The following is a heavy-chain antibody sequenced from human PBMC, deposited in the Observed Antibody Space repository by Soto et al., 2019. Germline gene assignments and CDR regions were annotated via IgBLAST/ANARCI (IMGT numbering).Heavy chain of an antibody. J-gene: IGHJ4*02. CDR3: ARGPSSLTRFDY. Sequence: QVQLVESGGGVVQPGRSLRRSCAASGFTFSSYAMHWVRQAPGKGLEWVAVISYDGSNKYYADSVKGRFTISRDNSKNTLYLQMNSLRAEDTAVYYCARGPSSLTRFDYWGQGTLVTVSS. CDR1: GFTFSSYA. CDR2: ISYDGSNK. V-gene: IGHV3-30-3*01. D-gene: IGHD2-2*01.